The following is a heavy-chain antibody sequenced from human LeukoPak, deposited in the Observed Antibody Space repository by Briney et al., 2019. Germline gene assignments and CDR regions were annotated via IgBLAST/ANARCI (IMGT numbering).Heavy chain of an antibody. J-gene: IGHJ4*02. D-gene: IGHD2-2*01. Sequence: GGSLRLSCAASGFTFSNHVMTWVRQAPGKGLEWVSSISASGGNIHYADSVKGRFTISRDNSKNTVYLQMNSLRAEDTAVYYCAKDHECIVTSCYLFGCWGQGTLVTVSS. CDR3: AKDHECIVTSCYLFGC. CDR1: GFTFSNHV. V-gene: IGHV3-23*01. CDR2: ISASGGNI.